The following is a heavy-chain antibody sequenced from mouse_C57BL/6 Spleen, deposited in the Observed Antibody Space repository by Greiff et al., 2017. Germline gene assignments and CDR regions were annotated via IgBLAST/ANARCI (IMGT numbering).Heavy chain of an antibody. J-gene: IGHJ1*03. CDR3: AREKTGLWYFDV. CDR2: ISYDGSN. V-gene: IGHV3-6*01. Sequence: EVKLVESGPGLVKPSQSLSLTCSVTGYSITSGYYWNWIRQFPGNKLEWMGYISYDGSNNYNPSLKNRISITRDTSKNQFFLKLNSVTTEDTATYYCAREKTGLWYFDVWGTGTTVTVSS. D-gene: IGHD4-1*01. CDR1: GYSITSGYY.